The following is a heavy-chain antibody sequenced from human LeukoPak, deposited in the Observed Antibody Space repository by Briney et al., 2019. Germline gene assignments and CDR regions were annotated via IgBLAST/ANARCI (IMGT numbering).Heavy chain of an antibody. D-gene: IGHD2-21*02. J-gene: IGHJ4*02. V-gene: IGHV1-2*02. CDR2: INPNSGGT. CDR3: ARGAYCGGDCYYY. CDR1: GYTFTGYY. Sequence: ASAKVSCKASGYTFTGYYMHWVRQAPGQGLEWMGWINPNSGGTNYAQKFQGRVTMTRDTSISTAYMELSRLRSDDTAVYYCARGAYCGGDCYYYWGQGTLVTVSS.